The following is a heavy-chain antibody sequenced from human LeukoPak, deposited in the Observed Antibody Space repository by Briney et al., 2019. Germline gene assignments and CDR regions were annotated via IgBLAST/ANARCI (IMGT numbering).Heavy chain of an antibody. D-gene: IGHD2-15*01. CDR1: GFTFSSYS. V-gene: IGHV3-48*02. Sequence: GGSLRLSCAASGFTFSSYSVNWVRQAPGKRLEWVSYICSSSSTIYYADSVKGRFTISRDNAKYSLYLQMNSLRDEDTAVYYCARWWNAFDIWGQGTMVTVSS. J-gene: IGHJ3*02. CDR3: ARWWNAFDI. CDR2: ICSSSSTI.